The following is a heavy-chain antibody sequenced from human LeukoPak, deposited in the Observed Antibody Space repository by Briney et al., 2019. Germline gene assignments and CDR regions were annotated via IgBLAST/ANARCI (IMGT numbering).Heavy chain of an antibody. CDR3: AKGLGYSSSWYAPWFDP. Sequence: PGGSLRLSCAASGFTFSSSAMSWVRQAPGEGLEWVSIISDTGGSTYSADSVKGRFTISRDNSKNTLFLQMNSLRAEDTAVYYCAKGLGYSSSWYAPWFDPWGQGILVSVSS. V-gene: IGHV3-23*01. D-gene: IGHD6-13*01. CDR1: GFTFSSSA. CDR2: ISDTGGST. J-gene: IGHJ5*02.